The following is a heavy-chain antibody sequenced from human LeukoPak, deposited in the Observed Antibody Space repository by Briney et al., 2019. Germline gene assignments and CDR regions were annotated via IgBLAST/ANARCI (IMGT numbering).Heavy chain of an antibody. J-gene: IGHJ3*02. CDR1: GFTFSSYV. CDR3: AKGPIEGAFDI. D-gene: IGHD2/OR15-2a*01. CDR2: ISNSGGST. Sequence: GGSLRLSCAASGFTFSSYVMTWVRHPPGKGLEWVSSISNSGGSTYYADSVKGRFTISRDNSKNTLYLQMYSLRAEDTAIYYCAKGPIEGAFDIWGQGTMVTVSS. V-gene: IGHV3-23*01.